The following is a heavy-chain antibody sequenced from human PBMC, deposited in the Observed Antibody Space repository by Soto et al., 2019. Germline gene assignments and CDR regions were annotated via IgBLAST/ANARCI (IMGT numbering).Heavy chain of an antibody. V-gene: IGHV4-30-4*01. CDR2: IYYSGST. CDR1: GDSISSGAKY. CDR3: ARDPANLALALAYFDS. Sequence: SETLSLTCTVSGDSISSGAKYWSWIRQPPGKGLEWIGYIYYSGSTYYNPTLKSRVSISVDTSKNQFSLTLTSVTAADTAVYYCARDPANLALALAYFDSWGQGTLVTVSS. J-gene: IGHJ4*02. D-gene: IGHD2-2*01.